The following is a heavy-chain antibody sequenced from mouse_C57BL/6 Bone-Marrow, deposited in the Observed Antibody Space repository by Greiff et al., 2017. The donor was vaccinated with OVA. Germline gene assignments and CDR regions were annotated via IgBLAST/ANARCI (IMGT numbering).Heavy chain of an antibody. D-gene: IGHD3-2*02. V-gene: IGHV1-72*01. CDR1: GYTFTSYW. Sequence: QVQLQQPGAELVKPGASVKLSCKASGYTFTSYWMHWVKQRPGRGLEWIGRIDPNSGGTKYNEKFKSKATLTVDTPSSTAYLQLSSLTSEDSAVYYCARSTAQATGYFDYWGKGTTLTVSS. J-gene: IGHJ2*01. CDR3: ARSTAQATGYFDY. CDR2: IDPNSGGT.